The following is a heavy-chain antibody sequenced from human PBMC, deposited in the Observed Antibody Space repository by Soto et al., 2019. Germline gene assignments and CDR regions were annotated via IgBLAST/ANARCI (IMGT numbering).Heavy chain of an antibody. Sequence: SVEVSCKASGGTLGSYAISWVRQAPGQGLEWMGGIIPIFGTANYAQKFQGRVTITADESTSTAYMELSSLRSEDTAVYYCARDGLYYYDSSGLPRRAYYGMDVWGQGTTVTVSS. CDR2: IIPIFGTA. CDR3: ARDGLYYYDSSGLPRRAYYGMDV. D-gene: IGHD3-22*01. V-gene: IGHV1-69*13. J-gene: IGHJ6*02. CDR1: GGTLGSYA.